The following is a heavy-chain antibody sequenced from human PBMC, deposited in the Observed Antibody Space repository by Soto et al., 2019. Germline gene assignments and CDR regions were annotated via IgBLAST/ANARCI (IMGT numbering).Heavy chain of an antibody. Sequence: TLSLTCSVSGGSITSRSSYWAWIRQPPGKGLEWIGTFFSGSTFSNPSLRSRVTISKDTSRNQFSLKLTFVAATDTAMYYCATTRGLAVGGSFNYWGQGALVTVSS. D-gene: IGHD6-13*01. CDR1: GGSITSRSSY. V-gene: IGHV4-39*01. CDR3: ATTRGLAVGGSFNY. CDR2: FFSGST. J-gene: IGHJ4*02.